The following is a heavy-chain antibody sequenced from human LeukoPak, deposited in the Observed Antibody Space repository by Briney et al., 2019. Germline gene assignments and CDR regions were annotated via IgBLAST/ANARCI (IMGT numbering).Heavy chain of an antibody. CDR3: ARDTCASNYGFDY. V-gene: IGHV3-23*01. Sequence: GGSLRLSRAALDLTFRSYAMSWVRQAPGKGLEWVSGISNSGDDTYYADSVKGRFTISRDNSKNTLYLQVIRPSVDDRAGYFCARDTCASNYGFDYWGQGALVTVSS. D-gene: IGHD4-11*01. CDR1: DLTFRSYA. CDR2: ISNSGDDT. J-gene: IGHJ4*02.